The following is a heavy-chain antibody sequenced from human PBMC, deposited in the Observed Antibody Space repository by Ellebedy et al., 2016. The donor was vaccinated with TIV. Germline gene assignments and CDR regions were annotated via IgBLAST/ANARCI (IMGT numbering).Heavy chain of an antibody. J-gene: IGHJ4*02. CDR1: GGAFSSYA. Sequence: AASVKVSCKAAGGAFSSYAINWARQAPGQGLEWMGWITTYNGNTNYAPKFQDRLTMTTDTSTNTAYMELKSLRSDDTAVYYCARPNPDALYQAAFDYWGQGTLVTVSS. D-gene: IGHD2-2*01. V-gene: IGHV1-18*01. CDR2: ITTYNGNT. CDR3: ARPNPDALYQAAFDY.